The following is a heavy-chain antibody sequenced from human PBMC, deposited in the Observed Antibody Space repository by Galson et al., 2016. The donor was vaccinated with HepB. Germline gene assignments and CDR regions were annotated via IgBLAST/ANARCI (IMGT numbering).Heavy chain of an antibody. CDR3: ARNLLVARRPENWFAP. Sequence: SLRLSCAASGFSFSDYSMNWIRQTPGKGLEWISYISNTSETIYYAASVKGRFTTSRDNAKKSLYLQMNSLRDEDTALYYCARNLLVARRPENWFAPWGQGTLVTVSS. CDR1: GFSFSDYS. V-gene: IGHV3-48*02. D-gene: IGHD2-21*01. CDR2: ISNTSETI. J-gene: IGHJ5*02.